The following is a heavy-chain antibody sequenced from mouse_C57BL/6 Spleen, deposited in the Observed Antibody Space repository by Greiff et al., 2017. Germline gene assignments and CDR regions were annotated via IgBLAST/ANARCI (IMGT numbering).Heavy chain of an antibody. D-gene: IGHD1-1*01. CDR3: ARHGGSSYNYAMDY. V-gene: IGHV5-6*02. J-gene: IGHJ4*01. CDR1: GFTFSSYG. Sequence: EVMLVESGGDLVKPGGSLKLSCAASGFTFSSYGMSWVRQTPDKRLEWVATISSGGSYTYYPDSVKGRFTISRDNAKNTLYLQMSGLKSEDTAMYYCARHGGSSYNYAMDYWGQGTSVTVSS. CDR2: ISSGGSYT.